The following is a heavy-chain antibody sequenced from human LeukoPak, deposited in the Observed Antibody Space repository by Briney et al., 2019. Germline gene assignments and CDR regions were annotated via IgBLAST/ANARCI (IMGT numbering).Heavy chain of an antibody. CDR1: GYTFTSYG. D-gene: IGHD2-2*01. J-gene: IGHJ3*02. CDR3: ARGYDQLLLVAFDI. CDR2: ISAYNGNT. Sequence: ASVKVSCKASGYTFTSYGISWVRQAPGQGLEWMGWISAYNGNTNYAQKLQGRVTMTTDTSTSTAYMELRSLRSDDTAVYYRARGYDQLLLVAFDIWGQGTMVTVSS. V-gene: IGHV1-18*04.